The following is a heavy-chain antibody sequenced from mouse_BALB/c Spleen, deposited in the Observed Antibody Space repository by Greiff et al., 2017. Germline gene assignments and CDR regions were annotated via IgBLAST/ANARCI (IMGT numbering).Heavy chain of an antibody. CDR2: IYPGNSDT. V-gene: IGHV1-5*01. Sequence: VQLQQSGTVLARPGASVKMSCKASGYTFTSYWMHWVKQRPGQGLEWIGAIYPGNSDTSYNQKFKGKAKLTAVTSTSTAYMELSSLTNEDSAVYYCTRREYGNYVYWYFDVWGAGTTVTVSS. CDR1: GYTFTSYW. J-gene: IGHJ1*01. D-gene: IGHD2-10*02. CDR3: TRREYGNYVYWYFDV.